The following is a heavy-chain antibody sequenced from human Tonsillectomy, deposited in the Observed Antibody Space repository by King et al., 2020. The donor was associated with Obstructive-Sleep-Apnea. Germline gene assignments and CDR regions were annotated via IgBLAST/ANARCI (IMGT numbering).Heavy chain of an antibody. CDR2: VYYSGST. CDR1: GGSISSYY. CDR3: AISVDTAMVFDY. J-gene: IGHJ4*02. Sequence: QLQESGPGLVKPSETLSLTCAVSGGSISSYYWSWIRQPPGKGLEWIGYVYYSGSTNYNPSLKSRVTISVDTSKTQFSLKLSSVTAADTAVYYCAISVDTAMVFDYWGQGTLVTVSS. D-gene: IGHD5-18*01. V-gene: IGHV4-59*08.